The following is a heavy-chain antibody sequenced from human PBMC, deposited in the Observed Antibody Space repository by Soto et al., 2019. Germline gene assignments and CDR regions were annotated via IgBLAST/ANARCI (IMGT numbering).Heavy chain of an antibody. V-gene: IGHV3-23*01. CDR2: ISGSGGST. Sequence: EVQLLESGGGLVQPGWSLRLSCAASGFTFSNYAVTGVRQAPGKWLEWVSTISGSGGSTYYADSVKGRFTISRDNSKNTLYLQMHSLRAEDTAVYYCAKDQGSSWYEIDYWGQGTLVTVSS. CDR1: GFTFSNYA. CDR3: AKDQGSSWYEIDY. J-gene: IGHJ4*02. D-gene: IGHD6-13*01.